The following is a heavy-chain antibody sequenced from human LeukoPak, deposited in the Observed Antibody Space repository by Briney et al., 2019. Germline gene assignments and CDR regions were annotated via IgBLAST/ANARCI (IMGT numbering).Heavy chain of an antibody. J-gene: IGHJ4*02. CDR1: GFTFSNSA. D-gene: IGHD3-22*01. CDR3: ARDRSRITMTVAVTRGYYFDY. Sequence: GGSLRLSCAASGFTFSNSAMHWVRQAPGKGLEWVAVISYDGSNKYYADSVKGRFTISRDNSKNTLYLQMNSLRAEDTAIYYCARDRSRITMTVAVTRGYYFDYWGQGTLVTVSS. CDR2: ISYDGSNK. V-gene: IGHV3-30*04.